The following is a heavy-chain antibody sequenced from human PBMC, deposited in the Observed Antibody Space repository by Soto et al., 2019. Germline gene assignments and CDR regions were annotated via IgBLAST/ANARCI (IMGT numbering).Heavy chain of an antibody. CDR3: ARGIHRWLQVWYFDL. J-gene: IGHJ2*01. CDR2: VIPIFGTT. V-gene: IGHV1-69*12. Sequence: QVQLVQSGAEVKKPGSSVKVSCKASGGTFSNYPISWVRQAPGQGLEWMGGVIPIFGTTNYAQKFQGRVTITADESTSTAYMELSSLRSEDTAVFYCARGIHRWLQVWYFDLWGRGTLVTVSS. CDR1: GGTFSNYP. D-gene: IGHD5-12*01.